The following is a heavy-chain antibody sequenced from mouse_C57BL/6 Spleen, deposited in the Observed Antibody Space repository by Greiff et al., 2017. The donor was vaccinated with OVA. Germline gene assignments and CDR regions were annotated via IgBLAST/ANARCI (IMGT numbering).Heavy chain of an antibody. CDR1: GYTFTEYT. CDR2: FYPGSGSI. J-gene: IGHJ2*01. CDR3: ARHEATLFITTVVAPYFDY. Sequence: QVQLKQSGAELVKPGASVKLSCKASGYTFTEYTIHWVKQRSGQGLEWIGWFYPGSGSIKYNEKFKDKATLTADKSSSTVYMELSRLTSEDSAVYFCARHEATLFITTVVAPYFDYWGQGTTLTVSS. V-gene: IGHV1-62-2*01. D-gene: IGHD1-1*01.